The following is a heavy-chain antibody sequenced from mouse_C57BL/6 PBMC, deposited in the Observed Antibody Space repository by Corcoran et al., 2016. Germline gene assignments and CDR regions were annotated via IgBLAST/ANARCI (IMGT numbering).Heavy chain of an antibody. J-gene: IGHJ4*01. CDR3: AREDGYYPYYAMDY. V-gene: IGHV1-76*01. D-gene: IGHD2-3*01. Sequence: QVQLKQSGAELVRPGASVKLSCKASGYTFTDYYINWVKQRPGQGLEWIARIYPGSGNTYYNEKFKGKATLTAEKSSSTAYMQLSSLTSEDSAVYFCAREDGYYPYYAMDYWGQGTSVTVSS. CDR1: GYTFTDYY. CDR2: IYPGSGNT.